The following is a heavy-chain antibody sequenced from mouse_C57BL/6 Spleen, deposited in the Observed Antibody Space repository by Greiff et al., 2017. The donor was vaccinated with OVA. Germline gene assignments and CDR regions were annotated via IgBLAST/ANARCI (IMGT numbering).Heavy chain of an antibody. CDR3: ARQDYGSSRYYAMDY. V-gene: IGHV1-59*01. CDR1: GYTFTSYW. J-gene: IGHJ4*01. Sequence: QVQLQQPGAELVRPGTSVKLSCKASGYTFTSYWMRWVKQRPGQGLEWIGVIDPSDSYTNYNQKFKGKATLTVDTSSSTAYMQLSSLTSEDSAVYYCARQDYGSSRYYAMDYWGQGTSVTVSS. D-gene: IGHD1-1*01. CDR2: IDPSDSYT.